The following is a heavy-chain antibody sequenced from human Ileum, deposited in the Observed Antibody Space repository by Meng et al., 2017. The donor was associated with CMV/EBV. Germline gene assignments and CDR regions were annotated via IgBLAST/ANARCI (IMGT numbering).Heavy chain of an antibody. D-gene: IGHD1-26*01. CDR1: GYNFTSNN. Sequence: QVQLVQSGSELKKPGASVKVSCKASGYNFTSNNIIWVRQAPGQGPEWMGWINTNTGNPTYAQGFTGRLVFSLDTSVSTTYLQISSLKAEDTAVYYCARDGLSGRYFDYWGQGTLVTVSS. CDR3: ARDGLSGRYFDY. J-gene: IGHJ4*02. V-gene: IGHV7-4-1*02. CDR2: INTNTGNP.